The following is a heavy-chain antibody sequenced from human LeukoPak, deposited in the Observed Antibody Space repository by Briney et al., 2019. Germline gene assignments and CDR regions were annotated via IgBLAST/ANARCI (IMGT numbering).Heavy chain of an antibody. CDR3: ASSYRVQAFDI. CDR2: MNPNSGNT. J-gene: IGHJ3*02. Sequence: ASVKVSCKASGYTFTSYDINWVRQATGQGLEWMGWMNPNSGNTGYAQKFQGRVTMTTDTSTSTAYMELRSLRSDDTAVYYCASSYRVQAFDIWGQGTMVTVSS. V-gene: IGHV1-8*02. D-gene: IGHD3-10*01. CDR1: GYTFTSYD.